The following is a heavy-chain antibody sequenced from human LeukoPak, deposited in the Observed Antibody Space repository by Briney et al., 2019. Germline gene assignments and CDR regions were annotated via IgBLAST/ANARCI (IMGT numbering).Heavy chain of an antibody. D-gene: IGHD6-13*01. CDR3: ARGRESSSWEYWYFDL. CDR2: IIPILGIA. Sequence: ASVKVSCKASGGTFSSYAISWVRQAPGQGLEWIGRIIPILGIANYAQKFQGRVTITADKSTSTAYMELSSLRSEDTAVYYCARGRESSSWEYWYFDLWVRGTLVTVCS. J-gene: IGHJ2*01. V-gene: IGHV1-69*04. CDR1: GGTFSSYA.